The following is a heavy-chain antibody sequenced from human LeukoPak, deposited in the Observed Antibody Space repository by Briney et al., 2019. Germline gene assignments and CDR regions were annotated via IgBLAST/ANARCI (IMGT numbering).Heavy chain of an antibody. CDR2: ILYDGSNQ. D-gene: IGHD6-13*01. J-gene: IGHJ4*02. V-gene: IGHV3-33*05. CDR1: GFTFSSYD. Sequence: GGSLRLSCAASGFTFSSYDIHWVRQAPGKGLEWVTIILYDGSNQYYADSVKGRFTISRDNSKNTLYLQMNSLRAEDTAVYYCARVRIAAAATEGYDYWGQGTLVTVSS. CDR3: ARVRIAAAATEGYDY.